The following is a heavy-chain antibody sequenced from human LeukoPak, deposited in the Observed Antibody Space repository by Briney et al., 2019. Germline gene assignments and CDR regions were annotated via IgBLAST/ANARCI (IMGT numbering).Heavy chain of an antibody. Sequence: SETLSLTRAVYGGSFSAYYWSWIRQPPGKGLEWIGEINHSGSTNYNPSLKSRVSISIDKSKNKFSLEMSSVTAADTAVYYCARGRGARSSRWYNWFDPWGQGTLVTVSS. D-gene: IGHD6-13*01. V-gene: IGHV4-34*01. CDR1: GGSFSAYY. CDR3: ARGRGARSSRWYNWFDP. CDR2: INHSGST. J-gene: IGHJ5*02.